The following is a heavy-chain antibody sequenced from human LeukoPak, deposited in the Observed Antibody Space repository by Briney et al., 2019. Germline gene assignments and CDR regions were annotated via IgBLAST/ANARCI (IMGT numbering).Heavy chain of an antibody. J-gene: IGHJ3*02. V-gene: IGHV3-48*04. Sequence: GGSLRLSCAASGFTFSSYSMNWVRQAPGKGLEWVSYISSSGSTIYYADSVKGRFTISRDNAKNSLYLQMNSLRAEDTAVYYCARGSRFGVVGRDAFDIWGQGTMVTVSS. D-gene: IGHD3-3*01. CDR3: ARGSRFGVVGRDAFDI. CDR1: GFTFSSYS. CDR2: ISSSGSTI.